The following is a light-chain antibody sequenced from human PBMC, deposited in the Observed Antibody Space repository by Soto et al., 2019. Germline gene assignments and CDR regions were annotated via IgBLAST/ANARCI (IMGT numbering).Light chain of an antibody. J-gene: IGKJ2*01. CDR2: SAS. Sequence: EIVMTQSPVTLSVSPGERATRSCRASQSISSNLAWHQQKPGQAPRLLIYSASTRATGVPARFSGSGSGTEFTLTISSLQSEDFAVYYCQQYNTWPPYTFGQGTKVDIK. CDR3: QQYNTWPPYT. CDR1: QSISSN. V-gene: IGKV3-15*01.